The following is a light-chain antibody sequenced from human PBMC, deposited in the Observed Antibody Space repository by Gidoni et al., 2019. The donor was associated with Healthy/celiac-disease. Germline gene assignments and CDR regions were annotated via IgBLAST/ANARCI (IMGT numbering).Light chain of an antibody. CDR1: QGISSY. J-gene: IGKJ5*01. V-gene: IGKV1-9*01. CDR2: AAS. Sequence: DIQLTQSPSFLSASVGDRVTITCRASQGISSYLAWYQQKPGKAPKLLIYAASTLQSGVPSRFSGSGSGTEFTLTISSLQPEDFATYYRQQLNSYPRFGQGTRLEIK. CDR3: QQLNSYPR.